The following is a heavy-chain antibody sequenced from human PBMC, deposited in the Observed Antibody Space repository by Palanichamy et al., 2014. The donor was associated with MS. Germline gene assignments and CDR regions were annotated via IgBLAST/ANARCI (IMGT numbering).Heavy chain of an antibody. V-gene: IGHV1-69*04. CDR3: ARAYDSSGYLHLGYYGMDV. J-gene: IGHJ6*02. CDR1: GGTFSSYA. CDR2: IIPILGIA. Sequence: QVQLVQSGAEVKKPGSSVKVSCKASGGTFSSYAISWVRQAPGQGLEWMGRIIPILGIANYAQKFQGRVTITAEKSTSTAYMELSSLRSEDTAVYYCARAYDSSGYLHLGYYGMDVWGQGTTVTVSS. D-gene: IGHD3-22*01.